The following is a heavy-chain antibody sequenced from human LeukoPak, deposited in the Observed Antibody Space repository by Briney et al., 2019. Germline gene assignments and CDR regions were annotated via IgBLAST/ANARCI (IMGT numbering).Heavy chain of an antibody. Sequence: ASVKISCKASGYTFTGYYIHWVREAPGQGLEWMGWINPNSGGTNYAQKFQGRVTMTRDTSISTAYMELSRLRSDDTAVYYCARVVSYLFDPWGQGTLVTVSS. CDR1: GYTFTGYY. CDR2: INPNSGGT. D-gene: IGHD2-8*01. CDR3: ARVVSYLFDP. V-gene: IGHV1-2*02. J-gene: IGHJ5*02.